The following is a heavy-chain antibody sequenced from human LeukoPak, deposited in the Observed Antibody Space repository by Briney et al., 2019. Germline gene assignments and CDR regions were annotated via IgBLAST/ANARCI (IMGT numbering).Heavy chain of an antibody. CDR2: IYYSGST. J-gene: IGHJ1*01. CDR3: ARDRAPYCSGGSCLCH. CDR1: GGSIISCD. V-gene: IGHV4-59*01. D-gene: IGHD2-15*01. Sequence: SETLSLTCTVSGGSIISCDWSWIRQPPGKGLEWIGYIYYSGSTNYNPSLKSRVTISVDTSKNQFSLKLSSVTAADTAVYYCARDRAPYCSGGSCLCHWGQGTLVTVSS.